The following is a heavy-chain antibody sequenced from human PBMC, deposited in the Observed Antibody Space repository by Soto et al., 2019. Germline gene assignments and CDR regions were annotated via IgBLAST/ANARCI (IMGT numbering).Heavy chain of an antibody. J-gene: IGHJ4*02. D-gene: IGHD3-3*01. V-gene: IGHV3-30-3*01. CDR3: ARVAAFWSGKDY. Sequence: GGSLRLSCAASGFTFSSYAMHWVRQAPGKGLEWVAVISYDGSNKYYADSVKGRFTISRDNSKNTLYLQMNSLRAEDTAVYYCARVAAFWSGKDYWGQGTLVTVSS. CDR2: ISYDGSNK. CDR1: GFTFSSYA.